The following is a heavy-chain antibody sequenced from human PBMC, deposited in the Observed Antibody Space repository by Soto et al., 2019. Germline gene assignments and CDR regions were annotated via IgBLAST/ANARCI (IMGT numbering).Heavy chain of an antibody. V-gene: IGHV2-5*02. CDR2: IYWDDDK. CDR1: GFSLDTWGVG. D-gene: IGHD3-16*01. Sequence: QITLMESGPTLVRPTQTLTLTCTVSGFSLDTWGVGVGWIRQSPGKAPEWLALIYWDDDKRYSPSLKNRLTITKDTSKNQVVLTLTNMDPVDTVTYYCARALGSWGSYYFDHWGQGTLVTVSS. J-gene: IGHJ4*02. CDR3: ARALGSWGSYYFDH.